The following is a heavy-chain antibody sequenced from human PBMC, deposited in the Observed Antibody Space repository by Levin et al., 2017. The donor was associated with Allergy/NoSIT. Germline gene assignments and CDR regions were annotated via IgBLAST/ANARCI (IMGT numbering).Heavy chain of an antibody. CDR2: INPNSGGT. D-gene: IGHD3-22*01. V-gene: IGHV1-2*02. J-gene: IGHJ4*02. Sequence: GESLKISCKASGYTFTGYYMHWVRQAPGQGLEWMGWINPNSGGTNYAQKFQGRVTMTRDTSISTAYMELSRLRSDDTAVYYCARDLNRDSSVADCWGQGTLVTVSS. CDR3: ARDLNRDSSVADC. CDR1: GYTFTGYY.